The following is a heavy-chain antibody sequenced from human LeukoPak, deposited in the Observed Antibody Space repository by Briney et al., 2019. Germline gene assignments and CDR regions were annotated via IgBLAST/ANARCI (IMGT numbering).Heavy chain of an antibody. CDR3: ARVEIAISPYYYYYMDV. D-gene: IGHD5-24*01. CDR1: GFTFSSYS. Sequence: GGSLRLSCAASGFTFSSYSMNWVRQAPGKGLEWVSYISSSSSTIYYADSVKGRFTISRDNAKNSLYLQMNGLRAEDTAVYYCARVEIAISPYYYYYMDVWGKGTTVTVSS. J-gene: IGHJ6*03. CDR2: ISSSSSTI. V-gene: IGHV3-48*01.